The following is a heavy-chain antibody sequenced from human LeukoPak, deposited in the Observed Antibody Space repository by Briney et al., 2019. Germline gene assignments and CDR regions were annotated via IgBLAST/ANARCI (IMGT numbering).Heavy chain of an antibody. CDR3: ARGTVTTFLEHYFDY. Sequence: SVKVSCKASGGTFSSYAISWVRQAPGQGLEWMGRIIPIFGTANYAQKFQGRVTITTDESTSTAYMELSSLRSEDTAVYYCARGTVTTFLEHYFDYWGQGTLVTVSS. V-gene: IGHV1-69*05. D-gene: IGHD4-11*01. J-gene: IGHJ4*02. CDR1: GGTFSSYA. CDR2: IIPIFGTA.